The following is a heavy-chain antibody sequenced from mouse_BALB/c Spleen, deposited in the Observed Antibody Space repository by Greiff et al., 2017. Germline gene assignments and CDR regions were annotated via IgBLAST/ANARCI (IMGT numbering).Heavy chain of an antibody. Sequence: VKVVESGPGLVAPSQSLSITCTVSGFSLTGYGVNWVRQPPGKGLEWLGMIWGDGSTDYNSALKSRLSISKDNSKSQVFLKMNSLQTDDTARYYCASSYDYGEDWFAYWGQGTLVTVSA. CDR1: GFSLTGYG. CDR2: IWGDGST. V-gene: IGHV2-6-7*01. J-gene: IGHJ3*01. D-gene: IGHD2-4*01. CDR3: ASSYDYGEDWFAY.